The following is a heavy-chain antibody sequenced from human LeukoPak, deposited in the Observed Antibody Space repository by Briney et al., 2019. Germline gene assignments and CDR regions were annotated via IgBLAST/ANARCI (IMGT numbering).Heavy chain of an antibody. CDR3: ARASIAVAGTFDY. CDR2: ISYDGSNK. V-gene: IGHV3-30-3*01. D-gene: IGHD6-19*01. J-gene: IGHJ4*02. Sequence: GGSLRLSCAASGFTFSSYAMHWVRQAPGKGLEWVAVISYDGSNKYYADSVKGRFTISRDNSKNTLYLQMNSLRAEDTAVYYCARASIAVAGTFDYWGQGTLVTISS. CDR1: GFTFSSYA.